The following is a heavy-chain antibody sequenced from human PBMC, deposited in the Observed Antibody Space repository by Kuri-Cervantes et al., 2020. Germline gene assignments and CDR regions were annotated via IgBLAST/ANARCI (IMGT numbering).Heavy chain of an antibody. CDR1: GFTFSSYS. Sequence: GESLKISCAASGFTFSSYSMNWVRQAPGKGLEWVSSISSSSSYIYYADSVKGRFTISRDNAKNSPYLQMNSLRAEDTAVYYCARAAVVAAPGDYWGQGTLVTVSS. J-gene: IGHJ4*02. D-gene: IGHD2-15*01. V-gene: IGHV3-21*01. CDR2: ISSSSSYI. CDR3: ARAAVVAAPGDY.